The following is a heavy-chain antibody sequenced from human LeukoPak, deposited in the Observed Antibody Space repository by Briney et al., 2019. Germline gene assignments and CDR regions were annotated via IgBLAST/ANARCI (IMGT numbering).Heavy chain of an antibody. J-gene: IGHJ4*02. Sequence: ASVKVSCKVSGYTLTELSMHWVRQAPGKGLEWMGGFDPEDGETIYAQKFQGRVTMTRNTSISTAYMELSSLRSEDTAVYYCARTAYFDYWGQGTLVTVSS. CDR2: FDPEDGET. CDR1: GYTLTELS. V-gene: IGHV1-24*01. CDR3: ARTAYFDY.